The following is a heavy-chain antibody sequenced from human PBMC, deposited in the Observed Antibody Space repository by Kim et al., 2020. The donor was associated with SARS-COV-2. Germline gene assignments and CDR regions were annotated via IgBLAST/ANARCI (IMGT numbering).Heavy chain of an antibody. CDR3: VKGDSSSWYSRFGYFQH. CDR1: GFTFSSYA. D-gene: IGHD6-13*01. J-gene: IGHJ1*01. V-gene: IGHV3-64D*06. Sequence: GGSLRLSCSASGFTFSSYAMHWVRQAPGKGLEYVSAISSNGGSTYYADSVKGRFTISRDNSKNTLYLQMSSLRAEDTAVYYCVKGDSSSWYSRFGYFQHWGQGTLVTVSS. CDR2: ISSNGGST.